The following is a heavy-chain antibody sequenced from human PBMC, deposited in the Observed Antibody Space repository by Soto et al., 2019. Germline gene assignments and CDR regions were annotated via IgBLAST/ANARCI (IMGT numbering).Heavy chain of an antibody. CDR2: INPNSGGT. CDR1: GYTFTGYY. CDR3: ALGRSGSYNYYFDY. Sequence: ASVKVSCKASGYTFTGYYMHWVRQAPGQGLEWMGWINPNSGGTNYAQKFQGWVTMTRDTSISTAYMELSRLRSDDTAVYYCALGRSGSYNYYFDYWGQGTLVTVSS. V-gene: IGHV1-2*04. D-gene: IGHD3-10*01. J-gene: IGHJ4*02.